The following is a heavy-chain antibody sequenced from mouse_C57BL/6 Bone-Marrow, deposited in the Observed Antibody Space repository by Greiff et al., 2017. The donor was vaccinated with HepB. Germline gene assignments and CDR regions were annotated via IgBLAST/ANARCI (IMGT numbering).Heavy chain of an antibody. J-gene: IGHJ4*01. CDR3: ARRGIYYDYFYAMDY. Sequence: QVQLKHSGPELVKPGASVKISCKASGYAFSSSWMNWVKQRPGKGLEWIGRIYPGDGDTNYNGKFKGKATLTADKSSSTAYMQLSSLTSEDSAVYFCARRGIYYDYFYAMDYWGQGTSVTVSS. CDR2: IYPGDGDT. CDR1: GYAFSSSW. D-gene: IGHD2-4*01. V-gene: IGHV1-82*01.